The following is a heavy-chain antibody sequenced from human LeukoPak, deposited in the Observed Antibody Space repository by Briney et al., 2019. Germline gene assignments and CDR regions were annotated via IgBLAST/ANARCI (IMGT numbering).Heavy chain of an antibody. D-gene: IGHD6-19*01. V-gene: IGHV3-7*01. CDR3: ARDVYSSGWYVGDAFDI. J-gene: IGHJ3*02. CDR1: GFTFSSYW. CDR2: IKQDGSEK. Sequence: PGGSLRLSCAASGFTFSSYWMSWVRQAPGKGLEWVANIKQDGSEKYYVDSVKGRFTISGDNAKNSLYLQMNSLIAEVTAVYYCARDVYSSGWYVGDAFDIWSQGTMVTVSS.